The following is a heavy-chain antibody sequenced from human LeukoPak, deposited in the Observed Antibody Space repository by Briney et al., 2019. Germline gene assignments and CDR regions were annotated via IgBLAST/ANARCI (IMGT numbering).Heavy chain of an antibody. CDR2: IIPIFGTA. Sequence: SVKASCKASGGTFSSYAISWVRQAPGQGLEWMGGIIPIFGTANYAQKFQGRVTITTDESTSTAYMELSSLRSEDTAVYYCATGTYCSSTLVAYCGGDCCPHDYWGQGTLVTVSS. J-gene: IGHJ4*02. D-gene: IGHD2-21*02. V-gene: IGHV1-69*05. CDR1: GGTFSSYA. CDR3: ATGTYCSSTLVAYCGGDCCPHDY.